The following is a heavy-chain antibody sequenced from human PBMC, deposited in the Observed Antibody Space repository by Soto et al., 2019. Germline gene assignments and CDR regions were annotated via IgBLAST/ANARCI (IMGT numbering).Heavy chain of an antibody. CDR2: ISWDGGST. Sequence: GGSLRLSCAASGFTFDDYTMHWVRQAPGKGLEWVSLISWDGGSTYYADSVKGRFTISRDNSKNSLYLQMNSLRTEDTALYYCAKDTGRGVLLWFGDPYGMDVWGQGTTVTVSS. CDR3: AKDTGRGVLLWFGDPYGMDV. J-gene: IGHJ6*02. D-gene: IGHD3-10*01. V-gene: IGHV3-43*01. CDR1: GFTFDDYT.